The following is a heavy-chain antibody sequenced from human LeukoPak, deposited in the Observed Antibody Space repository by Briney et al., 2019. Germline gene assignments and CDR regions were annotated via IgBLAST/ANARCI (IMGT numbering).Heavy chain of an antibody. CDR3: ARGGYGSGSSGY. Sequence: GGSLRLSCAASGFTFSNYWMAWVRQAPGKGLEWVANIKQDGSQKYYGDSMEGRLTISRDNAKDSLYLQMNSLRAEDTALYYCARGGYGSGSSGYWGQGTLVTVSS. V-gene: IGHV3-7*05. CDR2: IKQDGSQK. CDR1: GFTFSNYW. D-gene: IGHD3-10*01. J-gene: IGHJ4*02.